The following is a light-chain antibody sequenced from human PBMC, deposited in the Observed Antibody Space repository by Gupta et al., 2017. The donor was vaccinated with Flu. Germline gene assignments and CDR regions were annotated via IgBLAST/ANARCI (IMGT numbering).Light chain of an antibody. J-gene: IGLJ2*01. Sequence: QSALTQPASASGSPGQSLTISCPGTSSDVGSYNLVSWYQQHPGKAPKLMIYEGSKRPSGVSNRFSGSKSGNTASLTISGLQAEDEADYYCCSYAGSSTFVFGGGTKLTVL. CDR3: CSYAGSSTFV. V-gene: IGLV2-23*03. CDR1: SSDVGSYNL. CDR2: EGS.